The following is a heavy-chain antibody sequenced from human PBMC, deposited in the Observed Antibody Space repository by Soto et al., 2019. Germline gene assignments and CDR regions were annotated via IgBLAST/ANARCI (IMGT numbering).Heavy chain of an antibody. V-gene: IGHV4-34*01. Sequence: PSETLSLTCAFYGGSFSGYYWSLIRQPPGKGLEWIGEINHSGSTNYNPSLKSRVTISVDTSKNQFSLKLSSVTAADTAVYYCARVKYSSSWYVDYWGQGTLVTVSS. CDR2: INHSGST. CDR3: ARVKYSSSWYVDY. CDR1: GGSFSGYY. D-gene: IGHD6-13*01. J-gene: IGHJ4*02.